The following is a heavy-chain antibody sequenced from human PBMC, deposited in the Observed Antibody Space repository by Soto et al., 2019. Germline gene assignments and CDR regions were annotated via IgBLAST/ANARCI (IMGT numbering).Heavy chain of an antibody. Sequence: NPSETLSLTCTVSGGSISSSSYYWGWIRQPPGKGLEWIGSIYYSGSTYYNPSLKSRVTISVDTSKNQFSLKLSSVTAADTAVYYCSRRGGYEFEYWGQGSQVTVSS. CDR3: SRRGGYEFEY. D-gene: IGHD1-1*01. CDR1: GGSISSSSYY. V-gene: IGHV4-39*01. CDR2: IYYSGST. J-gene: IGHJ4*02.